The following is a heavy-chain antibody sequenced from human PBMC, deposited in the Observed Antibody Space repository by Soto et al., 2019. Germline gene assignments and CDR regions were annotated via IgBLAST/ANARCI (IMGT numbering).Heavy chain of an antibody. CDR3: AREYYYDSSGYYPVNLGY. D-gene: IGHD3-22*01. J-gene: IGHJ4*02. CDR1: GGTFSSYA. CDR2: IIPIFGTA. V-gene: IGHV1-69*13. Sequence: SVKVSCKGSGGTFSSYAISWVRQAPGQGLEWMGGIIPIFGTANYAQKFQGRVTITADESTSTAYMELSSLRSEDTAVYYCAREYYYDSSGYYPVNLGYWGQGTLVTVSS.